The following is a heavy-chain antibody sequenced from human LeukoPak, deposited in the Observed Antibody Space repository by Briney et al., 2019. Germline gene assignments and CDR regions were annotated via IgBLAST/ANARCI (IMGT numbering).Heavy chain of an antibody. J-gene: IGHJ4*02. D-gene: IGHD5-12*01. CDR2: ISGISLSI. Sequence: GGSLKLSCAASGFTFNSYAMNWVRQAPGRGLEWVSFISGISLSIYYADSVKGRFTISRDNSKNTLYLQMNSLRAEDTAVYYCAKTYDSGSYDFDYWGQGTLVTVSS. V-gene: IGHV3-23*01. CDR1: GFTFNSYA. CDR3: AKTYDSGSYDFDY.